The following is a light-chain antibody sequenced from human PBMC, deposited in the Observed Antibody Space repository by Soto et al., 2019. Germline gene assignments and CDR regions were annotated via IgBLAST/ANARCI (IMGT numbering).Light chain of an antibody. J-gene: IGKJ4*01. Sequence: DTQMTQSLSSLPACVEDSVTITCRASQNIATSLNWYQQTPGKAPKLLIYTASTLQSGVPSRFSGSGSGTDFTLTISSLQPEDFATFYCQQSYNTPLTFGGGTKVDIK. CDR2: TAS. CDR1: QNIATS. V-gene: IGKV1-39*01. CDR3: QQSYNTPLT.